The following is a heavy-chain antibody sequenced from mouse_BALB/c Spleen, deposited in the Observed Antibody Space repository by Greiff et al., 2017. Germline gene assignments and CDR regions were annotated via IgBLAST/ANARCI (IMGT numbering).Heavy chain of an antibody. J-gene: IGHJ4*01. V-gene: IGHV1-12*01. CDR2: IYPGHGDT. CDR1: GYTFTGYN. Sequence: QVQLQQPGAELVKPGASVKMSCKASGYTFTGYNMHWVKQTPGQGLEWIGAIYPGHGDTSYNQKFKGKATLTADKSSSTAYMELSSLTSEDSAVYACASGDRYGGDAIDYWGQGTSVTVSS. D-gene: IGHD2-14*01. CDR3: ASGDRYGGDAIDY.